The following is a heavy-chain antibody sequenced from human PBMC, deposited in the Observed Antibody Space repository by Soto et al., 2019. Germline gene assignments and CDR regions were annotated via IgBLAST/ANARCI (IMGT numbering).Heavy chain of an antibody. CDR2: IYYSGST. J-gene: IGHJ5*02. CDR3: AIYTIYRDSRGRRFDP. CDR1: GASISSGDYY. D-gene: IGHD4-17*01. V-gene: IGHV4-30-4*01. Sequence: QVQLQESGPGLVKPSQTLSLTCTVSGASISSGDYYWSWIRQPPGKGLEWIGYIYYSGSTFYNPSRKSRVSISVDTSKSQFSLKLTSVTAADTAVYYCAIYTIYRDSRGRRFDPWGQGTLVTVSS.